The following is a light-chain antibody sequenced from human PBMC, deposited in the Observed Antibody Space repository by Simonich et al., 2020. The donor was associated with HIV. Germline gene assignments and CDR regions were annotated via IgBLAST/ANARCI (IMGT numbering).Light chain of an antibody. CDR1: QSVSTN. V-gene: IGKV3-15*01. CDR2: GAS. CDR3: QQYNSWPT. J-gene: IGKJ4*01. Sequence: EIVMTQSPATLSVSPGERATLSCRASQSVSTNLAWYQQKPGLAPRLLISGASTRATGIPARFSGSGSGTEFTLTISSMQSEDFAVYYCQQYNSWPTFGGGTMVEIK.